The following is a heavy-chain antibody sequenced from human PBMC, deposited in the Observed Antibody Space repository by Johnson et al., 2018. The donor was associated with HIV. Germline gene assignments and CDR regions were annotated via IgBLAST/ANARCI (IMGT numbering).Heavy chain of an antibody. J-gene: IGHJ3*02. Sequence: VQLVESGGGLIQPGGSLRLSCAASRFSVSSNYMTWVRQAPGKGLAWVSVIYSGGSTYYADSVKGRFTISRDNSKNTLYLHMSSLRLEDTAVYYCAKGQVARVAFDIWGQGTTVTVSS. CDR3: AKGQVARVAFDI. CDR2: IYSGGST. CDR1: RFSVSSNY. V-gene: IGHV3-53*01.